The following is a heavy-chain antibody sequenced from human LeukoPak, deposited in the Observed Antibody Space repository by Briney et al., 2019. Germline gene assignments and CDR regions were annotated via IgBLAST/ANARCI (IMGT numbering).Heavy chain of an antibody. CDR1: GYTFSGYY. Sequence: ASVKVSCKASGYTFSGYYMHWVRQAPGQGLEWMGWINPNSGGTKYTQKFQGRVTMTRDTSINTAYMELSRLKSDDTAMYYCARDRTTVTIFDSWGQGTLVTVSS. D-gene: IGHD4-17*01. J-gene: IGHJ4*02. V-gene: IGHV1-2*02. CDR3: ARDRTTVTIFDS. CDR2: INPNSGGT.